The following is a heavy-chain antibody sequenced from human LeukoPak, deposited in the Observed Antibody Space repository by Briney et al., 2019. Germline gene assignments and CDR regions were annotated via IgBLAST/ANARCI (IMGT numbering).Heavy chain of an antibody. CDR1: GFTASSHY. CDR2: LYSDERT. CDR3: ARVAFLLYVMDV. J-gene: IGHJ6*02. Sequence: GGSLSLSCKASGFTASSHYMTWVRQAPGKGLEWVSVLYSDERTFYADSVKGRFTISRDNAKNSLYLQMISLRAEDTAVYYCARVAFLLYVMDVWGQGTTVTVSS. D-gene: IGHD3-22*01. V-gene: IGHV3-66*01.